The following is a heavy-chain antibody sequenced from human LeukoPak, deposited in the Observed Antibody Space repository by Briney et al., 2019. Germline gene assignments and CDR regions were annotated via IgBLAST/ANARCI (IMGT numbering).Heavy chain of an antibody. CDR2: ISSSGSTI. CDR1: GFTFSSYE. D-gene: IGHD5-12*01. V-gene: IGHV3-48*03. J-gene: IGHJ3*02. Sequence: GGSLRLSCAASGFTFSSYEMNWVRQAPGKGLEWVSYISSSGSTIYYADSVKGRFTISRDNAKNSLYLQMNSLRAEDTAVYYCARGVEWHIVATTAFDIWGQGTMVTVSS. CDR3: ARGVEWHIVATTAFDI.